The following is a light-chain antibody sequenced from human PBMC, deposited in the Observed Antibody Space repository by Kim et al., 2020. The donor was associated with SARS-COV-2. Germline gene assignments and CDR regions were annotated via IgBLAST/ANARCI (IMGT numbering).Light chain of an antibody. CDR2: YVS. V-gene: IGLV2-14*03. J-gene: IGLJ3*02. Sequence: QSITISCTGTSSDVGGYNYVSWYQQHPGKAPKLMIYYVSNRPSGVSNRFSGSKSGNTASLTISGLQAEDVADYYCSSYTSSSTRVFGGGTQLTVL. CDR3: SSYTSSSTRV. CDR1: SSDVGGYNY.